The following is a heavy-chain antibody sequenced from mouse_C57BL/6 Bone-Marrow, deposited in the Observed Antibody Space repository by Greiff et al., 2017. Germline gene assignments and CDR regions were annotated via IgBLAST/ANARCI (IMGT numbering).Heavy chain of an antibody. J-gene: IGHJ3*01. CDR1: GFTFSDYG. Sequence: DVHLVESGGGLVKPGGSLKLSCAASGFTFSDYGMHWVRQAPEKGLEWVAYISSGSSTIYYVDTVKGRFTISRDNAKNTLFLQMTSLRSEDTAMYYCAIMYSNGWGQGTLVTVSA. CDR2: ISSGSSTI. V-gene: IGHV5-17*01. D-gene: IGHD2-5*01. CDR3: AIMYSNG.